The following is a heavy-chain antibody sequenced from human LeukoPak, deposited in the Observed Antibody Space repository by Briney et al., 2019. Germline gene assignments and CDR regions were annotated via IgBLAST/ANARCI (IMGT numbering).Heavy chain of an antibody. J-gene: IGHJ5*02. CDR3: ARDDYRGVTNFDP. Sequence: SETLSLTCTVSGGSISPYFWSWIRQPPGKGLEWIGYISYSGSTNYNPSLKSRATISVDTSKNQFSLQLSSVTAADTAVYYRARDDYRGVTNFDPWGQGTLVTVSS. V-gene: IGHV4-59*01. CDR2: ISYSGST. CDR1: GGSISPYF. D-gene: IGHD3-10*01.